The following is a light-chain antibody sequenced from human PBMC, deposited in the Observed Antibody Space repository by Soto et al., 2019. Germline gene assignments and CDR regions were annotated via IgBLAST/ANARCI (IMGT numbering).Light chain of an antibody. CDR3: QQFDDSPFT. CDR2: GAS. Sequence: VLTQSPDTLSLSPGERVTISCRASQSVSSSYLAWYQQIPGQAPRLLIYGASSRATGIPDRFSGSGSGTDFSLAITRLEPEDFAVYYCQQFDDSPFTFGPGTKVDIK. V-gene: IGKV3-20*01. J-gene: IGKJ3*01. CDR1: QSVSSSY.